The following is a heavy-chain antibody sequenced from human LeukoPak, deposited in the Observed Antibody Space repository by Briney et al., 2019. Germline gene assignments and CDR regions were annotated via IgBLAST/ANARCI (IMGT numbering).Heavy chain of an antibody. Sequence: ASVKVSCKASGYTFIDYAMHWVRQAPGQRLEWMGWINAGNGNTKYSQKFQGRATITRDTSASTVYMELSSLRSEDTAVYYCARDLGSSREDVWGQGTTVTVSS. D-gene: IGHD2-2*01. J-gene: IGHJ6*02. CDR1: GYTFIDYA. CDR2: INAGNGNT. CDR3: ARDLGSSREDV. V-gene: IGHV1-3*01.